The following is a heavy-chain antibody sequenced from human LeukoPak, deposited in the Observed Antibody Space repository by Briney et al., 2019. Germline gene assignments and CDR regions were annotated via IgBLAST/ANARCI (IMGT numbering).Heavy chain of an antibody. J-gene: IGHJ4*02. D-gene: IGHD3-22*01. CDR1: GYSISSGYY. V-gene: IGHV4-38-2*01. CDR3: ARSRAKLYYYDSSGYHFDY. CDR2: IYHSGST. Sequence: PSETLSLTCALSGYSISSGYYWGWIRQPPGRGLEWIGSIYHSGSTYYNPSLKRRVTISVDTSKNQFSLKLSSVTAADTAVYYCARSRAKLYYYDSSGYHFDYWGQGTLVTVSS.